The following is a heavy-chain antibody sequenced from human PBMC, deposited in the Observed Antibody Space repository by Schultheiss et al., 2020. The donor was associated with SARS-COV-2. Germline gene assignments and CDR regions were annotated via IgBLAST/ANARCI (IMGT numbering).Heavy chain of an antibody. D-gene: IGHD2-21*02. Sequence: SQTLSLTCAISGDSVSSNSAAWNWIRQSPSRGLEWLGRTYYRSKWYNDYAVSVKSRITINPDTSKNQFSLQLSSVTAADTAVYYCAREGGAYCGGDCYFGPPVYWGQGTLVTVSS. CDR1: GDSVSSNSAA. CDR2: TYYRSKWYN. V-gene: IGHV6-1*01. J-gene: IGHJ4*02. CDR3: AREGGAYCGGDCYFGPPVY.